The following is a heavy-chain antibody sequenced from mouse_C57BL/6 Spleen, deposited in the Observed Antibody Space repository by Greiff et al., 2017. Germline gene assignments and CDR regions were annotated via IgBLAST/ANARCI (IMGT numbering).Heavy chain of an antibody. V-gene: IGHV5-17*01. CDR1: GFTFSDYG. Sequence: EVHLVASGGGLVKPGGSLKLSCAASGFTFSDYGMHWVRQAPEKGLGWVAYISSGSSTIYYADTVKGRFTISRDNAKNTLFLQMTSLRSEDTAMYYCARGSNYKKNAMDYWGQGTSVTVSS. CDR2: ISSGSSTI. CDR3: ARGSNYKKNAMDY. J-gene: IGHJ4*01. D-gene: IGHD2-5*01.